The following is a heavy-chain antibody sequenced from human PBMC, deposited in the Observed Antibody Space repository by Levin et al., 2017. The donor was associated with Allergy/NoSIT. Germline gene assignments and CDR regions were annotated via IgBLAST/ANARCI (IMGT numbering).Heavy chain of an antibody. Sequence: PGESLKISCAASGFTFSSYGMHWVRQAPGKGLEWVAVISYDGSNKYYADSVKGRFTISRDNSKNTLYLQMNSLRAEDTAVYYCAGTYYDFWSGSTGGMDVWGQGTTVTVSS. V-gene: IGHV3-30*03. CDR1: GFTFSSYG. CDR3: AGTYYDFWSGSTGGMDV. CDR2: ISYDGSNK. J-gene: IGHJ6*02. D-gene: IGHD3-3*01.